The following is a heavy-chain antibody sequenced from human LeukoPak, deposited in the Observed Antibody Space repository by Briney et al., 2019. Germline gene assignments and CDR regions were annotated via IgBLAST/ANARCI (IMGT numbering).Heavy chain of an antibody. D-gene: IGHD6-19*01. CDR1: GYTFTSYG. Sequence: ASVKVSCKASGYTFTSYGISWVRQAPGQGLEWMGWTSAYNGNTNYAQKLQGRVTMTTDTSTSTAYMELRSLRSDDTAVYYCARYISGIAVAGLYYFDYWGQGPLVTVSS. CDR2: TSAYNGNT. V-gene: IGHV1-18*01. J-gene: IGHJ4*02. CDR3: ARYISGIAVAGLYYFDY.